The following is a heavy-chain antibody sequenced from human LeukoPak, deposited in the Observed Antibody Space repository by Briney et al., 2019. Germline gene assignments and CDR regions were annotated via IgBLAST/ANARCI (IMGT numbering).Heavy chain of an antibody. CDR1: GGSFSGYY. V-gene: IGHV4-59*10. CDR3: ARGLYCSNGECPYYQYYMDV. CDR2: MYTSGST. D-gene: IGHD2-8*01. Sequence: SETLSLTCAVSGGSFSGYYWNWIRQPAGKGLEWIGRMYTSGSTYYNPSLKSRVTMSADTSKHQFSLKLSSVTAADTAVYYCARGLYCSNGECPYYQYYMDVWGKGTTVTVSS. J-gene: IGHJ6*03.